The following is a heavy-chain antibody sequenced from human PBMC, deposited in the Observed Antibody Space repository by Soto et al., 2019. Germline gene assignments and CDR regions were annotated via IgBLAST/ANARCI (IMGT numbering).Heavy chain of an antibody. V-gene: IGHV3-21*01. D-gene: IGHD2-21*02. CDR2: ISSSSSYI. Sequence: EVQLVESGGGLVKPGGSLRLSCAASGFTFGSYSMNWVRQAPGKGLEWVSSISSSSSYIYYADSVKGRFTISRDNAKNSLYLQMNSLRAEDTAVYYCASDGGNSDFDYWGQGTLVTVSS. J-gene: IGHJ4*02. CDR1: GFTFGSYS. CDR3: ASDGGNSDFDY.